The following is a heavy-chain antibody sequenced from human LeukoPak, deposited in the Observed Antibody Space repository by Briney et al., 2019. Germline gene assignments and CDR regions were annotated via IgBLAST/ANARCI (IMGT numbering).Heavy chain of an antibody. CDR2: IYYSGST. CDR1: GDSIRSYY. V-gene: IGHV4-59*01. Sequence: SETLSLTCTVSGDSIRSYYWGWIRQPPGKGLEWIGYIYYSGSTNYNPSLKSRVTISVDTSKNQFSLKLSSVTAVDTAVYYCARDRTYYGSYYYYMDVWGKGTTVTVSS. CDR3: ARDRTYYGSYYYYMDV. J-gene: IGHJ6*03. D-gene: IGHD3-10*01.